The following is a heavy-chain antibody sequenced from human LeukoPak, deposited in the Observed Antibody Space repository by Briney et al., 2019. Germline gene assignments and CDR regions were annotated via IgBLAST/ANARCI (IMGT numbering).Heavy chain of an antibody. V-gene: IGHV4-39*01. CDR3: ASLYGEQFDY. D-gene: IGHD1/OR15-1a*01. CDR2: IYYSGSP. Sequence: PSETLSLTCTVSGGSISSSSYYWGWIRQPPGKGLEWIGSIYYSGSPYYNPSLKSRVTISVDTSKNQFSLKLSSVTAADTAVYYCASLYGEQFDYWGQGTLVTVSS. J-gene: IGHJ4*02. CDR1: GGSISSSSYY.